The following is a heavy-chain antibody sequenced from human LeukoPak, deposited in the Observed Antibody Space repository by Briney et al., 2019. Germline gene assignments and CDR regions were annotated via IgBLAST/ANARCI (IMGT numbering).Heavy chain of an antibody. CDR3: ARDRDYYNYFEY. Sequence: GGSLRLSCAASGFTLSRYWMSWVRLAPGKGLEWVANIKHDGSEKYYVDSVKGRFTISRDNAKNSLYLQMNSLRGEDTAVYYCARDRDYYNYFEYWGQGTLVTVSS. J-gene: IGHJ4*02. CDR2: IKHDGSEK. CDR1: GFTLSRYW. D-gene: IGHD3-10*01. V-gene: IGHV3-7*04.